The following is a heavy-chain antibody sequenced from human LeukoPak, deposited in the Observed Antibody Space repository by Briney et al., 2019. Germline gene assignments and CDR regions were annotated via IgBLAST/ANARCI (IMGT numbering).Heavy chain of an antibody. D-gene: IGHD3-10*01. J-gene: IGHJ5*02. Sequence: PSETLSLTCTVSGGSISSYYWIWIRQPPGKGLEWIGYIYYSGSTNYNPSLKSRVTISVDTSKNQFSLKLTSVTAADTAVYYCARHSRGLLLWFGETEGWFDPWGQGTLVTVSS. CDR2: IYYSGST. V-gene: IGHV4-59*08. CDR3: ARHSRGLLLWFGETEGWFDP. CDR1: GGSISSYY.